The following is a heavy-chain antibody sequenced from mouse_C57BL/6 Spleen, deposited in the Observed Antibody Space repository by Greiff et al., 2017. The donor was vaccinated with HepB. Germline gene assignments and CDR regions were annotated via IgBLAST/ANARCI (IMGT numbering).Heavy chain of an antibody. J-gene: IGHJ3*01. CDR2: IDPETGGT. Sequence: VQLQQSGAELVRPGASVTLSCKASGYTFTDYEMHWVKQTPVHGLEWIGAIDPETGGTAYNQKFKGKAILTADKSSSTAYMELRSLTSEDSAVYYCTRSSYDYGSRGFAYWGQGTLVTVSA. CDR3: TRSSYDYGSRGFAY. D-gene: IGHD1-1*01. CDR1: GYTFTDYE. V-gene: IGHV1-15*01.